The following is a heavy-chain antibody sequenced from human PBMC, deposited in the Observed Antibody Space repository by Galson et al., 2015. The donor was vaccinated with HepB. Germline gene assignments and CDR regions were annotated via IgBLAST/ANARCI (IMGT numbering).Heavy chain of an antibody. J-gene: IGHJ3*02. CDR3: ARGINGYDSLDAFDI. CDR1: GYTFTSYG. Sequence: SVKVSCKASGYTFTSYGISWVRQAPGQGLEWMGWISAYNGNTNYAQKLQGRVTMTTDTSTSTAYMELRSLRSDDTAVYYCARGINGYDSLDAFDIWGQGTMVTVSS. D-gene: IGHD5-12*01. V-gene: IGHV1-18*01. CDR2: ISAYNGNT.